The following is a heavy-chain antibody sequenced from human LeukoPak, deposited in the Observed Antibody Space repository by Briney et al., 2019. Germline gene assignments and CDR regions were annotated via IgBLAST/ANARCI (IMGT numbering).Heavy chain of an antibody. V-gene: IGHV3-74*03. J-gene: IGHJ4*02. CDR1: GFTFSPFW. CDR2: INNDGSNT. CDR3: ARDYNSSPDY. Sequence: GGSLRLSCAASGFTFSPFWMHWVRHAPGKGLVWVSRINNDGSNTMYADSVKGRFTISRDNATNTLYLQMNSLRDDDTAVYYCARDYNSSPDYWGQGTLVTVSS. D-gene: IGHD6-13*01.